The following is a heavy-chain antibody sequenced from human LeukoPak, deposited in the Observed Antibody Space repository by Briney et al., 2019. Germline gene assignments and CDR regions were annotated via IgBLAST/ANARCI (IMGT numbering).Heavy chain of an antibody. CDR3: AKGLDPYSGSFALDY. J-gene: IGHJ4*02. Sequence: GGSLRLSCAASGFTFSSYGMHWVRQAPGKGLEWVAVISYDGSNKYYADSVKGRFTISRDNSKNTLYLQMNSLRAEDTAVYYCAKGLDPYSGSFALDYWGQGTLVTVSS. CDR1: GFTFSSYG. CDR2: ISYDGSNK. V-gene: IGHV3-30*18. D-gene: IGHD1-26*01.